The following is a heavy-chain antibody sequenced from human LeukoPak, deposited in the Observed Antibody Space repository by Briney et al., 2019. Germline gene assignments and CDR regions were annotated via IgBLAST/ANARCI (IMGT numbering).Heavy chain of an antibody. Sequence: PGGSLRLSCAASGFTVSSNYMSWVRQPPGKGLEWVSVIYSGGSTYYADSVKGRFTISRDNSKNTLYLQMNSLRAEDTAVYYCARTVKGSSWYSLFDYWGQGTLVTVSS. J-gene: IGHJ4*02. CDR3: ARTVKGSSWYSLFDY. V-gene: IGHV3-66*02. D-gene: IGHD6-13*01. CDR2: IYSGGST. CDR1: GFTVSSNY.